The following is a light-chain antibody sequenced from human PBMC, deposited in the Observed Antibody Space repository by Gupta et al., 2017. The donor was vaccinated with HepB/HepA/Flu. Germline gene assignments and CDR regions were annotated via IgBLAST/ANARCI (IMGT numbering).Light chain of an antibody. CDR2: AAS. V-gene: IGKV1-9*01. CDR1: PGIRSH. J-gene: IGKJ4*01. Sequence: DIQLTQSPSFLSASLGDTVTITCRASPGIRSHLAWYQQNPGEAPKLLISAASTLQSGVPSRFSGSGSGTEFTLTVSSLQPEDFATYYCQHRDHYPLTFGGGTKVAI. CDR3: QHRDHYPLT.